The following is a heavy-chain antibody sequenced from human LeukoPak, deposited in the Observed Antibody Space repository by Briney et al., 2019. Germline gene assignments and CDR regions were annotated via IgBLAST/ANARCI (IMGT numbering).Heavy chain of an antibody. CDR2: ISAYNGNT. D-gene: IGHD3-10*01. V-gene: IGHV1-18*01. Sequence: ASVKVSCKTSGYSFLNYGISWVRQVPGQGLEWMGWISAYNGNTNYAQKLQGRVTMTTDTSTSTAYMELRSLRSDDTAVYYCARTMGGLTRLTLVRAVNDYWGQGTLVTVSS. CDR3: ARTMGGLTRLTLVRAVNDY. J-gene: IGHJ4*02. CDR1: GYSFLNYG.